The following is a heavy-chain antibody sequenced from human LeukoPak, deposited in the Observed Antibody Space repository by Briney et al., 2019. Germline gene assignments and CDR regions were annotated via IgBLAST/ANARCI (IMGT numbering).Heavy chain of an antibody. CDR1: VSTFTSYD. CDR3: ARTRLERRGYYYYYYMDV. Sequence: GASVKVSCKASVSTFTSYDINWVRQATGQGLEWMGWMNPNNGNTGYAQKFQGRVTITRNTSISTAYMELSSLRSEDTAVYYCARTRLERRGYYYYYYMDVWGKGTTVTVSS. J-gene: IGHJ6*03. CDR2: MNPNNGNT. D-gene: IGHD1-1*01. V-gene: IGHV1-8*03.